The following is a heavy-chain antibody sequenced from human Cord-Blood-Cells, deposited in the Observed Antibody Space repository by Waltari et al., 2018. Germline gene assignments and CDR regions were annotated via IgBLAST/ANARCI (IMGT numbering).Heavy chain of an antibody. V-gene: IGHV5-51*01. D-gene: IGHD1-26*01. CDR3: ARQGNSGGDYGGDAFGI. Sequence: EVQLVQSGAEVIKRGESLKISCKGSGYSFTSYWIGWVRQMPGKGLDWMVIIYHGNYQTRYGPSLHGQVNICAEKSISTAYLQWGSVKASYTALYYCARQGNSGGDYGGDAFGIWGQGPMVTVSP. CDR1: GYSFTSYW. CDR2: IYHGNYQT. J-gene: IGHJ3*02.